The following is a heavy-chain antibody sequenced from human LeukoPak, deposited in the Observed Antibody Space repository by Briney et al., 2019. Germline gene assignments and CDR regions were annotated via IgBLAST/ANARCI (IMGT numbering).Heavy chain of an antibody. CDR1: GYTFISYD. V-gene: IGHV1-8*02. CDR3: ARGGERANFYGLGSSPNWFDP. J-gene: IGHJ5*02. Sequence: ASVKVSCKASGYTFISYDINWVRQAAGHGLEWMGWMNPNSGNTGYAQKFQGRVTMTRNTSISTAYMELSGLRSDDTAVYYCARGGERANFYGLGSSPNWFDPWGQGTLVTVSS. D-gene: IGHD3-10*01. CDR2: MNPNSGNT.